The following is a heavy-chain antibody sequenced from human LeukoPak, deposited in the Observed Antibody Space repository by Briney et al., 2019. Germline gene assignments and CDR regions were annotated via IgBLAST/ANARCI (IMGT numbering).Heavy chain of an antibody. CDR3: AREGGYCSSTSCSYFDY. CDR2: ISAYNGNT. J-gene: IGHJ4*02. D-gene: IGHD2-2*03. Sequence: ASVKVSCKASGGTFSSYAISWVRQAPGQGLEWMGWISAYNGNTNYAQKLQGRVTMTTDTSTSTAYMELRSLRSDDTAVYYCAREGGYCSSTSCSYFDYWGQGTLDTVSS. V-gene: IGHV1-18*01. CDR1: GGTFSSYA.